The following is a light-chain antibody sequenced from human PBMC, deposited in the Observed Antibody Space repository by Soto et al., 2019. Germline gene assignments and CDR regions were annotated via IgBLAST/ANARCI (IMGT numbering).Light chain of an antibody. Sequence: QCALTKPVSGSGAAGDRVTIFCTGSSSNIGATYDVQWYQQLPGTAPKLLIYGNSNRPSGVPDRFSGSKSGTSASLAITGLQADDEADYYCQSYDSSLSAHYVFGTGTKVTVL. J-gene: IGLJ1*01. CDR1: SSNIGATYD. CDR2: GNS. V-gene: IGLV1-40*01. CDR3: QSYDSSLSAHYV.